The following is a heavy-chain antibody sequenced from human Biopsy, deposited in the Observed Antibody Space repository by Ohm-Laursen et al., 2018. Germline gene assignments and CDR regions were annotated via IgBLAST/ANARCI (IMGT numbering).Heavy chain of an antibody. CDR2: IYYSGST. D-gene: IGHD5-12*01. Sequence: SETLSLTCTVSGVSISTHYWSWIRQSPGRGLEWIAYIYYSGSTDYNPSLKSRVTISLDTSKNQFSLKLSSVTAADTAIYYCAREAIGVATAFDIWGQGTMVTVSS. V-gene: IGHV4-59*11. CDR1: GVSISTHY. CDR3: AREAIGVATAFDI. J-gene: IGHJ3*02.